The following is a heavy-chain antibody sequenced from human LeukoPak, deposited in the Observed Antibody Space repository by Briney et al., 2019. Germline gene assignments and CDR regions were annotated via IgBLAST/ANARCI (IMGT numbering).Heavy chain of an antibody. CDR2: ISSSSSYI. Sequence: GGSLRLSCAASGFTFSSYWMSWVRQAPGKGLEWVSSISSSSSYIYYADSVKVRFTISRDNAKNSLYLQMNSLRAEDTAVYYYARVSYGTLDYWGQGTLVTVSS. J-gene: IGHJ4*02. V-gene: IGHV3-21*01. CDR1: GFTFSSYW. CDR3: ARVSYGTLDY. D-gene: IGHD1-26*01.